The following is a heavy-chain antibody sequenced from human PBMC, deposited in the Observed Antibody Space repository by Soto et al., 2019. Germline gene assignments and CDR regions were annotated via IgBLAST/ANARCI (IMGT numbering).Heavy chain of an antibody. D-gene: IGHD3-22*01. CDR1: GFTFSSYA. V-gene: IGHV3-23*01. Sequence: GGPLRLSCEASGFTFSSYAMSWVRQAPGKGLEWVSAISGSGGSTYYADSVKGRFTISRDNTKNTLYLQMNSLRAEDTAVYYCAKDTGTYYYDRTEPRPIDYWGQGTLVTVSS. J-gene: IGHJ4*02. CDR3: AKDTGTYYYDRTEPRPIDY. CDR2: ISGSGGST.